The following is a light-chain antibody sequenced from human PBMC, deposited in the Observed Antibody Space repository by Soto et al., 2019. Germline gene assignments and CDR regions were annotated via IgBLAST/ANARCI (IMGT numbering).Light chain of an antibody. Sequence: QSALTQPASVSGSPGQSITISCTGTSSDIGGYDYVSWYQQYPGKAPKLMIYDVSNRPSGVSDRFSGSKSANTASLTISVLQDEDEADYYYNSSTTSSSLYVFGTGTKVTVL. J-gene: IGLJ1*01. CDR1: SSDIGGYDY. CDR3: NSSTTSSSLYV. CDR2: DVS. V-gene: IGLV2-14*01.